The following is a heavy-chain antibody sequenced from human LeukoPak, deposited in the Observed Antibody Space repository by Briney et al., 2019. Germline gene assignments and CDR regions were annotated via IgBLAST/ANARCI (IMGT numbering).Heavy chain of an antibody. CDR3: AKGGYSIAAYYYYYYMDV. V-gene: IGHV3-23*01. CDR2: ISGSGGST. D-gene: IGHD6-25*01. CDR1: GFTFSSYA. J-gene: IGHJ6*03. Sequence: RGSLRLSCAASGFTFSSYAMSWVRQAPGKGLEWVSAISGSGGSTYYADSVKGRFTISRDNSKNTLYLQMNSLRAEDTAVYYCAKGGYSIAAYYYYYYMDVWGKGTTVTVSS.